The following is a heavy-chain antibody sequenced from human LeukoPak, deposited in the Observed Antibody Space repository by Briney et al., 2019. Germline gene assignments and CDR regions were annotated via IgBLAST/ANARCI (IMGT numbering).Heavy chain of an antibody. V-gene: IGHV4-34*01. Sequence: SETLSLTCAVYGGSFSDYYWSWIRQPPGKGLEWIGEINHNGSTNYNPSLKSRVTISVDTSKNQFSLKLSSVTAADTAVYYCAGYGGYASFYFDYWGQGTLVTVSS. CDR3: AGYGGYASFYFDY. J-gene: IGHJ4*02. CDR2: INHNGST. CDR1: GGSFSDYY. D-gene: IGHD5-12*01.